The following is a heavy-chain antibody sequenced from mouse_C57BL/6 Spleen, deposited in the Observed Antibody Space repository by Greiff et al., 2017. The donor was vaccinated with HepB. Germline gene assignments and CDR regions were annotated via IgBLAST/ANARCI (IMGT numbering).Heavy chain of an antibody. J-gene: IGHJ3*01. Sequence: EVQLQQSGAELVRPGASVKLSCTASGFNIKDYYMHWVKQRPEQGLEWIGRIDPEDGDTEYAPKFQGKATMTADTSSNTAYLQLSSLTSEDTAVYYCTPDDYGSSNWFAYWGQGTLVTVSA. D-gene: IGHD1-1*01. CDR2: IDPEDGDT. V-gene: IGHV14-1*01. CDR1: GFNIKDYY. CDR3: TPDDYGSSNWFAY.